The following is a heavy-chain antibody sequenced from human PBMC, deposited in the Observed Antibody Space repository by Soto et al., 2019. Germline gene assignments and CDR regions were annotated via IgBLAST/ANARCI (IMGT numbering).Heavy chain of an antibody. V-gene: IGHV4-59*01. J-gene: IGHJ6*03. Sequence: SETRSLTCTVSGGSLSSYYWRWFRQPPWKGLESIGYIYYTGCTNYNPSLKSLVTISVDTSKNQSALKLSSVTAADTAVYYWTRLYGSGSYYSPVYFYYYMDVWGKGTTVTVS. CDR1: GGSLSSYY. D-gene: IGHD3-10*01. CDR2: IYYTGCT. CDR3: TRLYGSGSYYSPVYFYYYMDV.